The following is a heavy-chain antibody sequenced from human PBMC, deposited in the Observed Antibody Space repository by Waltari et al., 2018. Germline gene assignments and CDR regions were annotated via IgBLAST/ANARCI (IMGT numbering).Heavy chain of an antibody. CDR3: ARGTAYYRPADVFEF. V-gene: IGHV4-59*01. Sequence: QVHLHESGPGLVRPSETLSLTCGVSGGSINNYYWNWIRQTPGKGLEWIGYVHYGGSTDYNPSLMGRVTMSLDTSRNQFSLRLQSVTAADTAVYYCARGTAYYRPADVFEFWGQGTTVIVSS. CDR1: GGSINNYY. CDR2: VHYGGST. D-gene: IGHD3-10*01. J-gene: IGHJ3*01.